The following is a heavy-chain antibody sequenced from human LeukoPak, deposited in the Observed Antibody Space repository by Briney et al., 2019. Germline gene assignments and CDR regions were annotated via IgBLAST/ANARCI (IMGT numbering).Heavy chain of an antibody. Sequence: SETLSLTCTVSGGSISTYYWSWIRQPAGKGLEWIGRIYTSGSTNYNPSLKSRSTISVDTSKNQFSLKLTSVTAADTAVYYCARSRCSGSYYMIFPLGYYYYMDVWGKGTTVTISS. CDR3: ARSRCSGSYYMIFPLGYYYYMDV. CDR2: IYTSGST. CDR1: GGSISTYY. D-gene: IGHD3-10*02. V-gene: IGHV4-4*07. J-gene: IGHJ6*03.